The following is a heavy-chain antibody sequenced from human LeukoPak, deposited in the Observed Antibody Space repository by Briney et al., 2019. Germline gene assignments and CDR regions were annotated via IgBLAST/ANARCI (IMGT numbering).Heavy chain of an antibody. V-gene: IGHV4-31*03. CDR1: GGSISSGGYY. CDR3: ARDSHPYYYDSRRFDY. Sequence: SETLSLTCTVSGGSISSGGYYWSWIRQHPGKGLEWIGYIYYSGSTYYNPSLKSRVTISVDTSKNQLSLKLSSVTAADTAVYYCARDSHPYYYDSRRFDYWGQGTLVTVSS. D-gene: IGHD3-22*01. CDR2: IYYSGST. J-gene: IGHJ4*02.